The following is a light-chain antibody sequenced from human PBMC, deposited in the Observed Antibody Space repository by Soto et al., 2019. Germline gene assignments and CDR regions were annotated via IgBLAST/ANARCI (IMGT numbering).Light chain of an antibody. Sequence: EIVLTQSPATLSLSPGERATLSCRASQSVSSYLAWYQQKPGQAPRLLIYEASNRATGIPARFSGSGSGTDLTLTISSLETEDFAVYYCPQRSNLLTFGGGTKVEIK. J-gene: IGKJ4*01. CDR1: QSVSSY. CDR3: PQRSNLLT. V-gene: IGKV3-11*01. CDR2: EAS.